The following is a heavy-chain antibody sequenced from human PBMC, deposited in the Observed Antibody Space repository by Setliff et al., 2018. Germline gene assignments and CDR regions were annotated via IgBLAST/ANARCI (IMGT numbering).Heavy chain of an antibody. J-gene: IGHJ3*02. CDR3: TRDTNIVVVPPHRTAFDI. CDR1: GYTFTNHY. D-gene: IGHD2-2*01. Sequence: ASVKVSCKASGYTFTNHYMHWVRQAPGQGLEWMGIINPSGGLTRYAQKFQGRVTMTTDTSTGTADMELRNLRSDDTAVYYCTRDTNIVVVPPHRTAFDIWGQGTMVTVSS. V-gene: IGHV1-46*01. CDR2: INPSGGLT.